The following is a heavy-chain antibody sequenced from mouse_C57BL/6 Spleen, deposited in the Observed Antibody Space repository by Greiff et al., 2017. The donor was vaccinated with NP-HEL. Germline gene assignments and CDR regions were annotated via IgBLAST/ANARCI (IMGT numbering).Heavy chain of an antibody. V-gene: IGHV3-6*01. D-gene: IGHD2-4*01. CDR2: ISYDGSN. J-gene: IGHJ1*03. CDR1: GYSITSGYY. CDR3: ARVGYDYDWYFDV. Sequence: EVKLQESGPGLVKPSQSLSLTCSVTGYSITSGYYWNWIRQFPGNKLEWMGYISYDGSNNYNPSLKNRISITRDTSKNQFFLKLNSVTTEDTATYYCARVGYDYDWYFDVWGTGTTVTVSS.